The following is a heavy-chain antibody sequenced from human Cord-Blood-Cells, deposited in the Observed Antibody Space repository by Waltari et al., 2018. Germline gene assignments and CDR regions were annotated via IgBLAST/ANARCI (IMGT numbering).Heavy chain of an antibody. CDR3: TRAYDFWSGPDYGMDV. V-gene: IGHV3-73*02. CDR2: IRSKANSYAT. Sequence: EVQLVESGGGLVQPGGSLKLDCAASGFTLSGSAMHWVRQASGKGLEWVGRIRSKANSYATAYAASVKGRFTISRDDSKNTAYLQMNSLKTEDTAVYYCTRAYDFWSGPDYGMDVWGQGTTVTVSS. D-gene: IGHD3-3*01. CDR1: GFTLSGSA. J-gene: IGHJ6*02.